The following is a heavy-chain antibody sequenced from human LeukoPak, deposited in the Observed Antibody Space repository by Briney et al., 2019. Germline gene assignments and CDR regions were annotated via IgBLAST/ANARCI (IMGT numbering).Heavy chain of an antibody. CDR1: GFTFSSYG. D-gene: IGHD3-16*02. V-gene: IGHV3-30*02. CDR2: IRYDGSNK. J-gene: IGHJ5*02. Sequence: GGSLRLSCAASGFTFSSYGMHWVRQAPGKGLEWVAFIRYDGSNKYYADSVKGRFTISRDNSKNTLYLQMNSLRAEDTAVYYCAKDNMGGVIATTNWFDPWGQGTLVTVSS. CDR3: AKDNMGGVIATTNWFDP.